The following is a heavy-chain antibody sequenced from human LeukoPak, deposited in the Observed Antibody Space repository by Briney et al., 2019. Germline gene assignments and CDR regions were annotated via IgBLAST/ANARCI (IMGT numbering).Heavy chain of an antibody. CDR1: GYSFTEYS. Sequence: ASVKVSCKTSGYSFTEYSLHWVRQGQAPGQGLEWVGWINPNSGGTNYAQKFQGRVTLTRDTSVNTVYMEMNSLTSDDTALYYCARDRGINLWGGSDYWGQGTLVTVSS. J-gene: IGHJ4*02. V-gene: IGHV1-2*02. CDR3: ARDRGINLWGGSDY. CDR2: INPNSGGT. D-gene: IGHD2-21*01.